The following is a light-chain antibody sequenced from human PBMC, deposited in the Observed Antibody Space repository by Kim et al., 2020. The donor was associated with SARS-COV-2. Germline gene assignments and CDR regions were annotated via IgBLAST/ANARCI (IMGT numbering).Light chain of an antibody. CDR2: GNS. CDR3: QSYDSSLSGWV. CDR1: RSNSGAGYD. J-gene: IGLJ3*02. Sequence: VTTSGTGSRSNSGAGYDVHWYQQLPGPAPKLLIYGNSNRPSGVPDRFSGSKSGTSASLAITGLQAEDEADYYCQSYDSSLSGWVFGGGTQLTVL. V-gene: IGLV1-40*01.